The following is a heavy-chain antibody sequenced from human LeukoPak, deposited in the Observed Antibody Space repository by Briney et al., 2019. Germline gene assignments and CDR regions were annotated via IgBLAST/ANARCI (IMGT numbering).Heavy chain of an antibody. Sequence: GGSLRLSCAASEFSFSDYAMHRVRQAPGRGLEFVSAISGNGRSPYYANSVKGRFTISRDNSRSTLYLQMGSLRAEDMAVYYCARVFGGHTNGLDYWGLGTLVTVSS. CDR2: ISGNGRSP. V-gene: IGHV3-64*01. CDR1: EFSFSDYA. D-gene: IGHD2-8*01. CDR3: ARVFGGHTNGLDY. J-gene: IGHJ4*02.